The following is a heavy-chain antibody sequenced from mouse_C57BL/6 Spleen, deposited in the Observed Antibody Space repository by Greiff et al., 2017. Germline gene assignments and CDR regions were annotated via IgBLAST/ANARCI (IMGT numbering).Heavy chain of an antibody. V-gene: IGHV2-2*01. CDR2: IWSGGST. Sequence: VQLVESGPGLVQPSQSLSITCTVSGFSLTSYGVHWVRQSPGKGLEWLGVIWSGGSTDYNAAFISRLSISKDNSKSQVFFKMNSLQADDTAIYYCATPYYGSSYEFAYWGQGTLVTVSA. D-gene: IGHD1-1*01. CDR3: ATPYYGSSYEFAY. J-gene: IGHJ3*01. CDR1: GFSLTSYG.